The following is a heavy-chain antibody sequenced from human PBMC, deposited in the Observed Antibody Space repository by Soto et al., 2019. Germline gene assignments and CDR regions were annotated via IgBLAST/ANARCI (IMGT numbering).Heavy chain of an antibody. J-gene: IGHJ4*02. CDR2: IYPGDSDT. CDR3: ARTTYYYDSSGYYYFDY. V-gene: IGHV5-51*01. Sequence: PGESLKISCKGSGYSFTSYWIGWVRQMPGKGLEWMGIIYPGDSDTRYSPSFQGQVTISADKSISTAYLQWSSLKASDTAMYYCARTTYYYDSSGYYYFDYWGQGTLVTVSS. CDR1: GYSFTSYW. D-gene: IGHD3-22*01.